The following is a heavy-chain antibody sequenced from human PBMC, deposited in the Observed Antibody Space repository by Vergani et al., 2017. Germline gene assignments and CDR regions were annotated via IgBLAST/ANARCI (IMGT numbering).Heavy chain of an antibody. J-gene: IGHJ1*01. D-gene: IGHD3-10*01. V-gene: IGHV3-23*01. Sequence: EVQLLESGGDLVQPGGSLRLSCAASGFTFDTYTMAYVRQAPGKGLEWVATISSGGGDIFYADSVKGRFTISRDNSKNTLFLQMNSLKDEDTAVYYCTTAWGLYYLHGEYFQYWGRGTLVSVSS. CDR2: ISSGGGDI. CDR1: GFTFDTYT. CDR3: TTAWGLYYLHGEYFQY.